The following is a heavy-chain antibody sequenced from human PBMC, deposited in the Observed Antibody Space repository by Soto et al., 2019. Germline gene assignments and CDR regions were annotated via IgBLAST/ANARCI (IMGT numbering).Heavy chain of an antibody. Sequence: PGGSLRLSCAASGFAFSSYAMSWVRQAPGKGLEWVSLISWDGGSTYYADSVKGRFTISRDNSKNSLYLQMNSLRTEDTALYYCAKDFVGVAARYGMDVWGQGTTVTVSS. J-gene: IGHJ6*02. CDR2: ISWDGGST. V-gene: IGHV3-43*02. D-gene: IGHD3-10*01. CDR1: GFAFSSYA. CDR3: AKDFVGVAARYGMDV.